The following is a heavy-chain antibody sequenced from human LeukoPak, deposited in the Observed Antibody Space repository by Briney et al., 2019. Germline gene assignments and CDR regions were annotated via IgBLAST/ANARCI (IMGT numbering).Heavy chain of an antibody. CDR3: ARLDAAAGRYLQFFY. V-gene: IGHV4-39*01. CDR1: GGSISSSRYY. J-gene: IGHJ4*02. Sequence: SETLSLTCTVSGGSISSSRYYWGWIRQPPGKGLEWIGSIYYSGSTYYNPSLKSRVTMSVDTSKNQFSLSLSSVTAADTAVYSCARLDAAAGRYLQFFYWGQGTLVTVSS. CDR2: IYYSGST. D-gene: IGHD5-24*01.